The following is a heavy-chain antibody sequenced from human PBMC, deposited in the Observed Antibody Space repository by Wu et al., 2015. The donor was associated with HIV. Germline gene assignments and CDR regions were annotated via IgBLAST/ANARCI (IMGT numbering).Heavy chain of an antibody. D-gene: IGHD5-18*01. Sequence: QVQQVQSDAEVKKPGSSVKVSCKVSGGTFNTYAMTWVRQAPGQGLEWLGRVIPFLGTSNYAQKFQGRVTITADESTSTAYMELSSLRSDDTAMYYCATGYSLDYWGQGTLVTVSS. CDR2: VIPFLGTS. CDR1: GGTFNTYA. CDR3: ATGYSLDY. V-gene: IGHV1-69*11. J-gene: IGHJ4*02.